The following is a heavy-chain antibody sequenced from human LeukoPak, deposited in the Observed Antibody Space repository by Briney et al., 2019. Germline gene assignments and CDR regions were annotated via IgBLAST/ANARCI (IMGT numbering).Heavy chain of an antibody. D-gene: IGHD3-10*01. CDR3: AKGPHYYGSGSYYNN. J-gene: IGHJ4*02. CDR2: ISVYNGNT. Sequence: ASVKVSCKASGYTFTSYGINWVRQAPGQGLEWMGWISVYNGNTNYAQKLQGRVTMTTDTSTSTAYMELRSLRSEDTAVYYCAKGPHYYGSGSYYNNWGQGTLVTVSS. V-gene: IGHV1-18*01. CDR1: GYTFTSYG.